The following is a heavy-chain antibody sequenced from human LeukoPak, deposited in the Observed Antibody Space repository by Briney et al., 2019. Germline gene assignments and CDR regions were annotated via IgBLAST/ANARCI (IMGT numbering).Heavy chain of an antibody. CDR1: GFTFRSYA. Sequence: GGSLRLSCAASGFTFRSYAMSWVRQAPGKGLEWVSVIYSGGSTYYADSVKGRFTISRDNSKSTLYIQMNSLRAEDTAVYYCARAKPKNMVRGLIMRRESRYYFDYWGQGTLVTVSS. J-gene: IGHJ4*02. CDR2: IYSGGST. CDR3: ARAKPKNMVRGLIMRRESRYYFDY. V-gene: IGHV3-53*01. D-gene: IGHD3-10*01.